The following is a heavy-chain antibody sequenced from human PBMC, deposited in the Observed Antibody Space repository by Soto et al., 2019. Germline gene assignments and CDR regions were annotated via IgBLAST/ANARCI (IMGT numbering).Heavy chain of an antibody. CDR2: IIPIFGTA. D-gene: IGHD5-18*01. CDR3: ATTPMDTDMVRDAFNI. V-gene: IGHV1-69*13. CDR1: GGTFSSYA. J-gene: IGHJ3*02. Sequence: SVKVSCKASGGTFSSYAISWVRQAPGQGLEWMGGIIPIFGTANYAQKFQGRVKITADESTSTAYMELSSLRSEDTAVYYRATTPMDTDMVRDAFNIWGQATMDTVS.